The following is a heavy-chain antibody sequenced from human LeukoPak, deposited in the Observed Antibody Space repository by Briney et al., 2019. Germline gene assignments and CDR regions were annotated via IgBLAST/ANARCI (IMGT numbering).Heavy chain of an antibody. CDR1: GFTVSSNY. Sequence: GGSLRLSCAASGFTVSSNYMNWIRQTPTKGLEWLAAISTDGNNQNYADSVKGRFTISRDNSKNTLYLQVSSLTVDDTAVYYCARDFGYWGQGTLVTVSS. V-gene: IGHV3-30*03. J-gene: IGHJ4*02. CDR3: ARDFGY. CDR2: ISTDGNNQ.